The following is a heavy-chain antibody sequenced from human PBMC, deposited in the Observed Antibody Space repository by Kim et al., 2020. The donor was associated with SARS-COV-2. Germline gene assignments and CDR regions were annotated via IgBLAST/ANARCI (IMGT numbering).Heavy chain of an antibody. V-gene: IGHV3-23*01. J-gene: IGHJ3*01. CDR2: T. Sequence: TYYPDSVRGRFTNSRDNSGKTIYLQMNSLRPEDTALYYCGRRVEGAFNLWGQGTAVTVSS. CDR3: GRRVEGAFNL.